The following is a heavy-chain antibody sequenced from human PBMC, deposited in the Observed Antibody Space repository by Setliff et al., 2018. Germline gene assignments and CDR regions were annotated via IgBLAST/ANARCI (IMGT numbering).Heavy chain of an antibody. Sequence: SETQSLTCTVSGGSISSSSYYWGWIRQPPGKGLEWIGSIYYSGSTYYNPSLKSRVTISVDTSKNQFSLKLSSVTAADTAVYYCARFSGSGWSYFDCWGQGTLVTVSS. J-gene: IGHJ4*02. CDR3: ARFSGSGWSYFDC. CDR1: GGSISSSSYY. CDR2: IYYSGST. D-gene: IGHD6-19*01. V-gene: IGHV4-39*01.